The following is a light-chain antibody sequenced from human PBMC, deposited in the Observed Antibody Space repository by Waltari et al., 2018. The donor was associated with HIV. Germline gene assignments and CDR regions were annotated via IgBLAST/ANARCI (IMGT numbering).Light chain of an antibody. V-gene: IGLV2-14*03. CDR2: DVS. CDR3: SSYTSSSTYV. J-gene: IGLJ1*01. CDR1: SSDVGGYTY. Sequence: QSALTPPASVSGSPGQAITISCPGTSSDVGGYTYVSLYQQHPGKAPKLMIYDVSNRPSGVSNRFSGSKSGNTASLTISGLQAEDEADYYCSSYTSSSTYVFGTGTKVTVL.